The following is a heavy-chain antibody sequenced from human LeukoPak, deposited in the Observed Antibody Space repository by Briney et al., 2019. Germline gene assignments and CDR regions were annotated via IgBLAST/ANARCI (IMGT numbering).Heavy chain of an antibody. J-gene: IGHJ4*02. D-gene: IGHD3-10*01. CDR1: GFTFSSYW. Sequence: GGSLRLSCAASGFTFSSYWMHWVRHAPGKGLEWVSAISGSGGSTYYADSVKGRFTISRDNSKNTLYPQMNSLRAEDTAVYYCAKDYRSGSYSLWGNNPYFDYWGQGTLVTVSS. V-gene: IGHV3-23*01. CDR2: ISGSGGST. CDR3: AKDYRSGSYSLWGNNPYFDY.